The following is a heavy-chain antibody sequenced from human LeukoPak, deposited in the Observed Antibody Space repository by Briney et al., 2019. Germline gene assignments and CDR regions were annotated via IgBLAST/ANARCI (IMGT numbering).Heavy chain of an antibody. CDR1: GFTSSTNN. Sequence: GGSLRLSCEESGFTSSTNNMNWVRQAPGKGLEWVSSISSSSTYIYYADSVKGRFTISRDNAKNSLYLQMNRLRAEDTAVYFCARDFWSASDDYWGQGTLVTVSS. CDR2: ISSSSTYI. J-gene: IGHJ4*02. D-gene: IGHD3-3*01. V-gene: IGHV3-21*01. CDR3: ARDFWSASDDY.